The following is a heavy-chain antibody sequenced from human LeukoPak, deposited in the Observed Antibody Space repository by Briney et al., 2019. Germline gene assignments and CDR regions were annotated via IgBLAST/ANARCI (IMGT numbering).Heavy chain of an antibody. V-gene: IGHV1-2*02. CDR3: ARGRVNPGGGRGYYFDY. J-gene: IGHJ4*02. D-gene: IGHD3-10*01. Sequence: ASVKVSCKASGYTFTGYYMHWVRQAPGQGLEWMGWINPNSGGTNYAQKFQGRVTMTRDTSISTAYMELSRLRSDDTAVYYCARGRVNPGGGRGYYFDYWGQGTLVTVSS. CDR1: GYTFTGYY. CDR2: INPNSGGT.